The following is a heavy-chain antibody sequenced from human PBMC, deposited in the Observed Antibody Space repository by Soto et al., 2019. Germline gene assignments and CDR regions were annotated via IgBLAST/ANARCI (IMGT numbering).Heavy chain of an antibody. CDR2: INTSGGTT. CDR3: AKRAYCTGSTWHLRH. Sequence: GGSLRVSCAPSGFTFRNFAMSRGRQAPGKGLEWLTTINTSGGTTSSVASLKGRFTISRDNSKNTLYLQLHVLRFDHTAVYYCAKRAYCTGSTWHLRHLGQATLLTVSS. V-gene: IGHV3-23*01. J-gene: IGHJ1*01. D-gene: IGHD2-8*02. CDR1: GFTFRNFA.